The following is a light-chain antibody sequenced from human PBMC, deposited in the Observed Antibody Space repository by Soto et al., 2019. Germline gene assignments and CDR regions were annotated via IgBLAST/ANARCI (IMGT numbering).Light chain of an antibody. V-gene: IGKV2-30*02. CDR3: MQRTHWPWT. Sequence: DVVMTQSPLSLPVTLGQPASISCRSSQSLIHSDGNTYLNWFQQRPGQSPRRLIYKVSDRDSGVPDSVTGSGSGKHLTLKISRVEAADVGLYYCMQRTHWPWTFGQGTELEIK. J-gene: IGKJ1*01. CDR1: QSLIHSDGNTY. CDR2: KVS.